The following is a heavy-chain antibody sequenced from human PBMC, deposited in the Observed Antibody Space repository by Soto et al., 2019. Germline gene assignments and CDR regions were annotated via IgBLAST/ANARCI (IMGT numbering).Heavy chain of an antibody. V-gene: IGHV4-39*01. D-gene: IGHD3-9*01. CDR3: AGTYYDILTGYPYYFDY. Sequence: ASETLSLTCTVSGGSISSSSYYWGWIRQPPGKGLEWIGSIYYSGSTYYNPSLKSRVTISVDTSKNQFSLKLSSVTAADTAVYYCAGTYYDILTGYPYYFDYWGQGTLVTVSS. CDR2: IYYSGST. CDR1: GGSISSSSYY. J-gene: IGHJ4*02.